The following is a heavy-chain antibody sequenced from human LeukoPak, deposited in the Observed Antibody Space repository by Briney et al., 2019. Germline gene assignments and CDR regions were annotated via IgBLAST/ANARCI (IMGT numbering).Heavy chain of an antibody. V-gene: IGHV5-10-1*01. J-gene: IGHJ5*02. CDR1: GYSFTSYW. CDR3: ARQGLSSGWNNWFDP. CDR2: VDPSDSYA. D-gene: IGHD6-19*01. Sequence: GESLKISCKGSGYSFTSYWIGWARQMPGKGLEWMGRVDPSDSYAYYSPSFQGHVTISTDKSITTAYLQWSSLKASDTAMYYCARQGLSSGWNNWFDPWGQGTLVTVSS.